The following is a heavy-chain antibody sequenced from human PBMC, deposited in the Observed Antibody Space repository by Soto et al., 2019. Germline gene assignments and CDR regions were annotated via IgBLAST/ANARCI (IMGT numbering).Heavy chain of an antibody. CDR3: ARVRSTEWLRFRYFDY. V-gene: IGHV1-46*03. J-gene: IGHJ4*02. Sequence: ASVKVSCKASGYTFTSYYMHWVRQAPGQGLEWMGIINPSGGSTSYAQKFQGRVTMTRDTSTSTVYMELSSLRSEDTAVYYCARVRSTEWLRFRYFDYWGQGTLVTVSS. CDR2: INPSGGST. D-gene: IGHD5-12*01. CDR1: GYTFTSYY.